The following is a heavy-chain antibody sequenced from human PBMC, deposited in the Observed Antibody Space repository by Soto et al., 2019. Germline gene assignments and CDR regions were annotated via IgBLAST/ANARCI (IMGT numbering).Heavy chain of an antibody. J-gene: IGHJ4*02. D-gene: IGHD5-12*01. CDR3: AKLPKVATAY. V-gene: IGHV3-30-3*02. CDR1: GFTFSSYA. Sequence: GGSLRLSCAASGFTFSSYAMHWVRQAPGKGLEWVAVISYDGSNKYYADSVKGRFTISRDNSKNTLYLQMNSLRAEDTAVYYCAKLPKVATAYWGQGTLVTVSS. CDR2: ISYDGSNK.